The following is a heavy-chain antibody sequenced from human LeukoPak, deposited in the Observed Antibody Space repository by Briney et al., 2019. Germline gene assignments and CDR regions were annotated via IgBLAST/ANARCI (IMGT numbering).Heavy chain of an antibody. CDR2: ISGSGGST. CDR1: GVTFSSYA. CDR3: ATGRGYYDSSGPTHDY. J-gene: IGHJ4*02. V-gene: IGHV3-23*01. Sequence: PGGSLRLSCAASGVTFSSYAMSWVRQAPGKGLEWVSAISGSGGSTYYADSVKGRFTISRDNSKNTLYLQMNSLRAEDTAVYYCATGRGYYDSSGPTHDYWGQGTLVTVSS. D-gene: IGHD3-22*01.